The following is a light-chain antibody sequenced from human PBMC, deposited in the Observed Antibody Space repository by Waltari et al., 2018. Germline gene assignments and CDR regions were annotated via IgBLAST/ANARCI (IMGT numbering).Light chain of an antibody. Sequence: QSALTQPASVSGSPGQSITISCTGTSSDVGGYNYVSWYQQHPGKAPKLMIYDVSNRPSWVANRFSGSKSGNTASLTISGLQAEDEADDYCSSYTSSSTQVFGGGTKLTVL. CDR1: SSDVGGYNY. CDR2: DVS. V-gene: IGLV2-14*03. J-gene: IGLJ3*02. CDR3: SSYTSSSTQV.